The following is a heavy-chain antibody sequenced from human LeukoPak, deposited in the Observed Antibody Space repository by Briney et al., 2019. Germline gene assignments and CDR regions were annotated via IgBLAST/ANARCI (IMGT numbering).Heavy chain of an antibody. CDR3: ARDRAAYYDILPCIFWCDR. J-gene: IGHJ5*02. CDR1: GYTFTSYG. Sequence: GASVKVSCKASGYTFTSYGINWVRQAPGQGLEWMGLISAYNGNTNYAQKLQGRVTITTDTSTSTDYMELRRLRSDDSAVYYCARDRAAYYDILPCIFWCDRWGEGTLLTVSS. D-gene: IGHD3-9*01. V-gene: IGHV1-18*01. CDR2: ISAYNGNT.